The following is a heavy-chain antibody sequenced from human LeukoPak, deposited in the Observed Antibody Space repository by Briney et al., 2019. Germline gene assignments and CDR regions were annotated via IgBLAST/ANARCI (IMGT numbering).Heavy chain of an antibody. J-gene: IGHJ5*02. V-gene: IGHV1-46*01. CDR1: GYTFTSYY. CDR3: AREVRGIVVVPAAMTSWFDP. CDR2: INPSGGST. Sequence: ASVKVSCKASGYTFTSYYMHWVRQAPGQGLEWMGTINPSGGSTSYAQKFQGRVTMTRDMSTSTVYVELSSLRSEDTAVYYCAREVRGIVVVPAAMTSWFDPWGQGTLVTVSS. D-gene: IGHD2-2*01.